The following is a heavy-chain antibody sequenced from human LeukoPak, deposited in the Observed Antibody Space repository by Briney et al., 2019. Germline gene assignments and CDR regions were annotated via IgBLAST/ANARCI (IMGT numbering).Heavy chain of an antibody. CDR3: ARGRSTGYPYYFEY. J-gene: IGHJ4*02. V-gene: IGHV1-8*03. CDR1: GYTFTRYD. D-gene: IGHD5-12*01. Sequence: ASVKVSCKASGYTFTRYDINWLRQATGQGLEWMGWMNPNSGSTGYAQKFQGRVTITRNTSISTAYRELSSLRSEDTAVYYCARGRSTGYPYYFEYWGQGTLVTVSS. CDR2: MNPNSGST.